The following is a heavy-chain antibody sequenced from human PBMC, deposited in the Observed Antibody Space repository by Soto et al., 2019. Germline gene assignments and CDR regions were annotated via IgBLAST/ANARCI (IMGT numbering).Heavy chain of an antibody. D-gene: IGHD6-25*01. CDR2: TYHRGST. Sequence: PSETLSLTCSVSGVSISSYFWSWIRQAPGGGLEWIGYTYHRGSTNYSPSLKSRVAISLDTSENQFSLKVNSVTAADTAVYYCARIGGYHGPLDYWGQGTLVTVSS. CDR3: ARIGGYHGPLDY. J-gene: IGHJ4*02. CDR1: GVSISSYF. V-gene: IGHV4-59*01.